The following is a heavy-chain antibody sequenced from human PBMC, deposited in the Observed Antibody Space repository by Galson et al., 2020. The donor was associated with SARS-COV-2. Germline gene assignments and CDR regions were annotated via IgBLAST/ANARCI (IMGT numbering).Heavy chain of an antibody. CDR3: AKATYYYDSTGSNGVFES. D-gene: IGHD3-22*01. CDR2: ISGSADNV. Sequence: GGSLRLPCAASGYTIRSYARSWVRQAPGKGLEWVSAISGSADNVYYADSVRGRFTISRDTSNNTLCLQMNSLRVEDTAFYYGAKATYYYDSTGSNGVFESWGLVTLVTVSS. V-gene: IGHV3-23*01. CDR1: GYTIRSYA. J-gene: IGHJ4*02.